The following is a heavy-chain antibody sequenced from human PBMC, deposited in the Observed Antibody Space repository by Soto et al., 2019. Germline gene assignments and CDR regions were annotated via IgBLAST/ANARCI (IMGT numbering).Heavy chain of an antibody. CDR3: ARHFYNSSADDAFDI. V-gene: IGHV4-31*03. CDR2: IYYSGST. Sequence: QVQLQESGPGLVKPSQTLSLTCTVSGGSISSGGYYWSWIRQHPGKGLERIGYIYYSGSTHYNPSLKSRVTISVDTSKNQCSLKLSSVTAADTAVYYCARHFYNSSADDAFDIWGQGTMVTVSS. CDR1: GGSISSGGYY. D-gene: IGHD3-22*01. J-gene: IGHJ3*02.